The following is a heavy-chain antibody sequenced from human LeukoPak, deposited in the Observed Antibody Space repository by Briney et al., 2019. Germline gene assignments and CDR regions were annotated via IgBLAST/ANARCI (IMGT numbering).Heavy chain of an antibody. Sequence: ASVKVSCKASGGTFSSYAISWVRQAPGQGLEWMGGIIPIFGTANYAQKFQGRVTITADESTSTAYMELSSLRSDDTAVYYCALIPYCTTITCFYFDWWGQGTLVTVSS. CDR3: ALIPYCTTITCFYFDW. CDR2: IIPIFGTA. V-gene: IGHV1-69*01. J-gene: IGHJ4*02. D-gene: IGHD2-8*01. CDR1: GGTFSSYA.